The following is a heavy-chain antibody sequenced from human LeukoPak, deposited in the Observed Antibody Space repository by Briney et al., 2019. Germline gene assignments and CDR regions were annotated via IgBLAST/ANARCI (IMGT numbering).Heavy chain of an antibody. D-gene: IGHD3-10*01. J-gene: IGHJ4*02. CDR3: ARDMVRGVFDY. V-gene: IGHV4-39*07. CDR2: IYYGGNR. Sequence: SETLSLTCTVSGDSVSSDLCYWGWIRQPPGKGLEWIGNIYYGGNRYYNPSLKSRVTISVDTSKNQFSLRLSSVTAADTAVYYCARDMVRGVFDYWGQGTLVTVSS. CDR1: GDSVSSDLCY.